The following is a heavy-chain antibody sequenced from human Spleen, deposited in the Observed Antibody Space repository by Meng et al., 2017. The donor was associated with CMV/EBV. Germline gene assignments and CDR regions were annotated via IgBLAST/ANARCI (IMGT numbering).Heavy chain of an antibody. CDR3: ARGDYYDSLDP. Sequence: CTVSGGAVSSGGYSWTWIRQPPGKGLEWIGYIYYSGDTNYNPSLKSRVTISVDTSKNHFSLRLTSVTAADTAVYYCARGDYYDSLDPWGQGTLVTVSS. CDR1: GGAVSSGGYS. CDR2: IYYSGDT. V-gene: IGHV4-61*03. J-gene: IGHJ5*02. D-gene: IGHD3-22*01.